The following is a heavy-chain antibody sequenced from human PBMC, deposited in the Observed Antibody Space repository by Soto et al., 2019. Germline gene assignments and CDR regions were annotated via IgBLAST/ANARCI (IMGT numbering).Heavy chain of an antibody. CDR2: ISAYNGNT. D-gene: IGHD6-13*01. V-gene: IGHV1-18*01. CDR3: ARDGYSSSWYGSAGNWFDP. J-gene: IGHJ5*02. CDR1: GYTFTSYG. Sequence: ASVKVSCKASGYTFTSYGISWVRQAPGRGLEWMGWISAYNGNTNYAQKLQGRVTMTTDTSTSTAYMELRSLRSDDTAVYYCARDGYSSSWYGSAGNWFDPWGQGTLVTVSS.